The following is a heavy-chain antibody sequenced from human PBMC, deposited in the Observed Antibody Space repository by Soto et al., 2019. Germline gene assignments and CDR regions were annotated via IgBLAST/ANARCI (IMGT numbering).Heavy chain of an antibody. D-gene: IGHD2-15*01. V-gene: IGHV1-3*01. J-gene: IGHJ3*01. Sequence: ASVKVSCKASGGTFSSYAISWVRQAPGQGLEWMGGINAGNVDTKYSQKMQGRATFTRDTSASTAYMELSSLRSEDTAVYYCARDRGSWSHDAFDGWGKRTMVTVS. CDR2: INAGNVDT. CDR1: GGTFSSYA. CDR3: ARDRGSWSHDAFDG.